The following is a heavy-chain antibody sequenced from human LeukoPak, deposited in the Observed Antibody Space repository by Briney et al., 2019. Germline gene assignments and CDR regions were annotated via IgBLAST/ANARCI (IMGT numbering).Heavy chain of an antibody. CDR3: ARRTADRVIRSRAPYYFDY. CDR2: INPNSGGT. D-gene: IGHD2-21*01. CDR1: GYTFTGYY. Sequence: ASVKVSCKASGYTFTGYYMHWVRQAPGQGLEWMGWINPNSGGTNYAQKFQGRVTMTRDTSISTAYIELSRLRSDDTAVYYCARRTADRVIRSRAPYYFDYWGQGTLVTVSS. J-gene: IGHJ4*02. V-gene: IGHV1-2*02.